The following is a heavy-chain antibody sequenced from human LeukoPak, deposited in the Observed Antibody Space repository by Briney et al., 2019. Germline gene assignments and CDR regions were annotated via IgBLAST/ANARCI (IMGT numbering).Heavy chain of an antibody. CDR3: ARLFHKFFDY. D-gene: IGHD2-21*01. Sequence: GGSLRLSCAASGFTFSSYSMNWVRQAPGKGLEWVSSISSSDRYIYYADSVKGRFTISRDNAKNSLYLQMNSLRTEDTAVYYCARLFHKFFDYWGQGTLVTVSS. CDR2: ISSSDRYI. CDR1: GFTFSSYS. V-gene: IGHV3-21*01. J-gene: IGHJ4*02.